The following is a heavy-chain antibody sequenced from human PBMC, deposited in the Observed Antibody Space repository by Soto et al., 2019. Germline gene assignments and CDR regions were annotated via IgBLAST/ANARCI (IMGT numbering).Heavy chain of an antibody. CDR2: IYYSGTT. V-gene: IGHV4-30-4*01. J-gene: IGHJ5*02. CDR3: ARGRVVVPAAVMFNCLDP. D-gene: IGHD2-2*01. CDR1: GGSISSGDYY. Sequence: TLSLTCTVSGGSISSGDYYWSWIRQPPGKGLEWIGYIYYSGTTYYNPSLKSRVTMSIDTSTNHFSLKLSSVTAADTAVYYCARGRVVVPAAVMFNCLDPWGQGALVTVSS.